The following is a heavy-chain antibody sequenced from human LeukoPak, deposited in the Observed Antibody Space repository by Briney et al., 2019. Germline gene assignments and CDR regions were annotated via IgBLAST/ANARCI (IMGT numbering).Heavy chain of an antibody. CDR3: ATPYCSSLSCLDVFIM. J-gene: IGHJ3*02. CDR2: KYYSGSA. V-gene: IGHV4-31*03. D-gene: IGHD2-2*01. Sequence: PSETLSLTCSVSGVSVSDGRCYWTWIRQHPGKGLEWIGYKYYSGSAKYNPSLKSRLTISIDGSKNQFSLHLSSVTAADTATYYCATPYCSSLSCLDVFIMWGQGTRVTVSS. CDR1: GVSVSDGRCY.